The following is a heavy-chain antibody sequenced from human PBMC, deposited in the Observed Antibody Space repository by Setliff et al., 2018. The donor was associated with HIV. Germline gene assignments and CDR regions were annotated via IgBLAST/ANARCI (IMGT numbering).Heavy chain of an antibody. V-gene: IGHV4-4*09. CDR2: IYSSGST. J-gene: IGHJ5*02. D-gene: IGHD3-10*01. CDR1: GGSISGHY. Sequence: SETLSLTCTVSGGSISGHYWSWIRQPPGRGLEWIGYIYSSGSTNFNPPLQSRVTISVDTSKNQFSLKLSSVTAADTAVYYCARHSGVASPNWFDPWGQGTLVTAPQ. CDR3: ARHSGVASPNWFDP.